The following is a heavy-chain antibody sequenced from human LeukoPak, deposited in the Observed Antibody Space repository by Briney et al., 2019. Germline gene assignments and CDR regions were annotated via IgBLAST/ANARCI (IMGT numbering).Heavy chain of an antibody. CDR3: GRTVTTYYYGMDV. Sequence: PGGSLRLSCSASGFTFSGYAMHWVRQAPGKGLEYVSAISSNGGSTYYADSVKGRFTISRDNSKNTLYLQMNSLRAEDTAVYYCGRTVTTYYYGMDVWGQGTTVTVSS. D-gene: IGHD4-17*01. CDR2: ISSNGGST. V-gene: IGHV3-64*04. J-gene: IGHJ6*02. CDR1: GFTFSGYA.